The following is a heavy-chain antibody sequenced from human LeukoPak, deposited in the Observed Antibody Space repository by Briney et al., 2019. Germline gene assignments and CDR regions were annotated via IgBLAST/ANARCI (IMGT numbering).Heavy chain of an antibody. CDR2: IYPGDSDT. J-gene: IGHJ6*03. V-gene: IGHV5-51*01. CDR3: ARLLAGSWPYMDV. CDR1: GYSFTSYW. Sequence: GASVKISCKGSGYSFTSYWIGWVRQMPGKGLEWMGIIYPGDSDTRYSPSFQGQVTISADKSISTAYLQWSSLKASDTAMYYCARLLAGSWPYMDVWGKGTTVTVSS.